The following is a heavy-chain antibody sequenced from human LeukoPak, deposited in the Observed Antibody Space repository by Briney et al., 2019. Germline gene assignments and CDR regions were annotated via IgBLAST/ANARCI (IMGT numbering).Heavy chain of an antibody. CDR3: AKDHEAELGDY. D-gene: IGHD1-7*01. CDR2: ISPSGDNT. Sequence: GGSLRLSCAASGFTFRSYAMNWVRQAPGKGLEWVSAISPSGDNTYYADSVKGRFTISRDNSKNTLYLQMNSLRAEDTAVYYCAKDHEAELGDYWGQGTLVTVSS. J-gene: IGHJ4*02. V-gene: IGHV3-23*01. CDR1: GFTFRSYA.